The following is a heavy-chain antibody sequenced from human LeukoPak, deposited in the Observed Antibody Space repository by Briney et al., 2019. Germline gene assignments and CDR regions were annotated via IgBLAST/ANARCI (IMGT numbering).Heavy chain of an antibody. Sequence: GGSLRLSCAASGFTFDDYTMHWVRQAPGKGLEWVSLISWDGGSTYYADSVKGRFTISRDNSKNSLYLQMNSLRTEDTALYYCAKDPQSYPDWNFDLWGRGTLVTVSS. D-gene: IGHD5-24*01. J-gene: IGHJ2*01. V-gene: IGHV3-43*01. CDR2: ISWDGGST. CDR1: GFTFDDYT. CDR3: AKDPQSYPDWNFDL.